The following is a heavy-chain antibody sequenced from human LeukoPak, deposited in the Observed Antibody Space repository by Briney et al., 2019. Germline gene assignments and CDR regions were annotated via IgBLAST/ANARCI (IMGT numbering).Heavy chain of an antibody. CDR3: AREIAVADTPLDY. V-gene: IGHV1-18*01. CDR2: ISAYNGNT. J-gene: IGHJ4*02. D-gene: IGHD6-19*01. Sequence: GASVKVSCKTSGYTFTSYGISWVRQAPGQGLEWMGWISAYNGNTNYAQKFQGRVTMARDTSTSTVYMELSSLRSEDTAVYYCAREIAVADTPLDYWGQGTLVTVSS. CDR1: GYTFTSYG.